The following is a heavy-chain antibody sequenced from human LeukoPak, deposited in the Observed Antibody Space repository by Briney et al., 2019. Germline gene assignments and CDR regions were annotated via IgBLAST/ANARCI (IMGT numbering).Heavy chain of an antibody. CDR3: ARSPYYYDSSGYFSWFDP. Sequence: ASVTVSCKASGYTFTGYYMHWVRQAPGQGLEWMGWINPNSGGTNYAQKFQGRVTMTRDTSISTAYMELSRLRSDDTALYYCARSPYYYDSSGYFSWFDPWGQGTLVTVSS. CDR1: GYTFTGYY. D-gene: IGHD3-22*01. CDR2: INPNSGGT. J-gene: IGHJ5*02. V-gene: IGHV1-2*02.